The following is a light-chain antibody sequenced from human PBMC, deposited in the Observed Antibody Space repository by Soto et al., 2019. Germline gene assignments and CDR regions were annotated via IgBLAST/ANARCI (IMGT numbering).Light chain of an antibody. CDR3: QQYNNWPPWT. Sequence: EIVMTQFPVTLSVSPGERATLSCRASQSLYSDLAWYQQKPGQAPRLLIYGASARATGISARFSGSGSGTEFTLTISRLQSEDFAVHYCQQYNNWPPWTFGQGTKVDIK. V-gene: IGKV3-15*01. J-gene: IGKJ1*01. CDR1: QSLYSD. CDR2: GAS.